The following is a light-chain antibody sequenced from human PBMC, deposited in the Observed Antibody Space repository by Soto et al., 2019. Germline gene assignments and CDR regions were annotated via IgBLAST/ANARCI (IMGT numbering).Light chain of an antibody. CDR3: SSYTDSSTYG. CDR2: QVT. J-gene: IGLJ1*01. V-gene: IGLV2-14*01. Sequence: QSVLTQPASVSGSPGQSITISCTGTSSDLAIYNYVSWYQQQPGKAPKLMIYQVTNRPSGVSNRFSGSRSGNTASLTISGLQAEDEAEYYCSSYTDSSTYGFGTGTNVTGL. CDR1: SSDLAIYNY.